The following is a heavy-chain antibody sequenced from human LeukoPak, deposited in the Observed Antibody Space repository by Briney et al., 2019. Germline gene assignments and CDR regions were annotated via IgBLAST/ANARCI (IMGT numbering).Heavy chain of an antibody. CDR1: GFTFDDYG. CDR3: ARGLDGSGWYYFDY. V-gene: IGHV3-20*04. CDR2: INWNGGST. J-gene: IGHJ4*02. Sequence: GGSLTLSCAASGFTFDDYGMSWVRQAPGKGLEWVSGINWNGGSTGYADSVKGRFTISRDNAKNSLYLQMNSLRAEDTALYYCARGLDGSGWYYFDYWGQGTLVTVSS. D-gene: IGHD6-19*01.